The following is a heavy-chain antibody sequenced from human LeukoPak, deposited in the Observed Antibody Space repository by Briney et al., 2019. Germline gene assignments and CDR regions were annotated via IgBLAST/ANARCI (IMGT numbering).Heavy chain of an antibody. J-gene: IGHJ5*02. CDR3: ARMVVDVTRWFDP. D-gene: IGHD2-15*01. CDR1: GDSMSSSRFS. V-gene: IGHV4-30-2*01. CDR2: SYHGGST. Sequence: PSQTLSLTCGVSGDSMSSSRFSWSWLRQPPGKGLEWIGYSYHGGSTHYNPSLQSRVTISVDRSKKQFSLNLHSVTAADTAVYYCARMVVDVTRWFDPWGQGTLVTVSS.